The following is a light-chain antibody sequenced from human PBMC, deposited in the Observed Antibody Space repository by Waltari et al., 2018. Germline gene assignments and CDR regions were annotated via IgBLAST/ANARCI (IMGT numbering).Light chain of an antibody. Sequence: DIQMTQSPSTLSASVGDRVSITCRASQGVETWVAWYLQKPGKAPKLLIYDDSLVQGGVPFRFSGSGSGTEFTLTINSLQPDDFATYYCQQYESKVLTFGQGTRVDIK. J-gene: IGKJ1*01. CDR2: DDS. CDR1: QGVETW. CDR3: QQYESKVLT. V-gene: IGKV1-5*01.